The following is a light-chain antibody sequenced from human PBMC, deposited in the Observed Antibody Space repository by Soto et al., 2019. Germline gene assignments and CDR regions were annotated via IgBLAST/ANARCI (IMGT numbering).Light chain of an antibody. CDR2: GAS. CDR1: QNIRSS. J-gene: IGKJ1*01. V-gene: IGKV3-11*01. CDR3: QQHSHWPPWT. Sequence: EVVMTQSPASLSAPPGERVTLSCRASQNIRSSLAWYQQRPGQAPRLLIHGASNRATGIPDRFSGSGSGTDFTLTISNLEPEDFAVYYCQQHSHWPPWTFGQGTKVDIK.